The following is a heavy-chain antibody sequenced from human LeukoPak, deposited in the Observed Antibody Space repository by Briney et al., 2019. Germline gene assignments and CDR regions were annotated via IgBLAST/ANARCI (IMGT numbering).Heavy chain of an antibody. CDR1: GFTFSSYW. D-gene: IGHD5-12*01. CDR3: ARPTHSGYDEFDY. CDR2: IKQDGSEK. J-gene: IGHJ4*02. V-gene: IGHV3-7*01. Sequence: GGSLRLSCAASGFTFSSYWMSWVRQAPGKGLEWVANIKQDGSEKYYVDSVKGRFTISRDNAKNSLYLQMNSLRAEDTAVYYCARPTHSGYDEFDYWGQGTLVTVSS.